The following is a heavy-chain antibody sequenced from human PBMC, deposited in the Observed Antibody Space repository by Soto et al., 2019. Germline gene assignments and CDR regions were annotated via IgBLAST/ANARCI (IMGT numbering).Heavy chain of an antibody. V-gene: IGHV3-30*18. Sequence: GGSMRLSCAASGFSFSSYGRHWVRQTPGKGLEWVAGISYDGSNKYYVDSMKGRLTISRDNSKNTLDLQMNSLRAEDTAVYYCAKDTYYHDSSGYYVFDYWGPGTLVTVSS. CDR3: AKDTYYHDSSGYYVFDY. D-gene: IGHD3-22*01. CDR1: GFSFSSYG. J-gene: IGHJ4*02. CDR2: ISYDGSNK.